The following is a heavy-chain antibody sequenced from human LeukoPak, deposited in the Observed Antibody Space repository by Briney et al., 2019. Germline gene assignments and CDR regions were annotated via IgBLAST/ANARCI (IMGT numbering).Heavy chain of an antibody. Sequence: SETLSLTCAVYGWSFNDHYWNWIRQPPGKGLEWIGEINARGDTNFNPSLKSRVTITVDSSKNQFSLTLRSMIAADTAVYYCARGQVPAARGYNWFDPWGQGTLVTVSS. CDR1: GWSFNDHY. CDR3: ARGQVPAARGYNWFDP. V-gene: IGHV4-34*01. D-gene: IGHD2-2*01. J-gene: IGHJ5*02. CDR2: INARGDT.